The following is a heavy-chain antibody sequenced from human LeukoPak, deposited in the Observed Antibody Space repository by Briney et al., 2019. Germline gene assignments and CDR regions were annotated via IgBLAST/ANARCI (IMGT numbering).Heavy chain of an antibody. V-gene: IGHV3-20*04. CDR2: INWNGGST. CDR1: GFTFDDYG. D-gene: IGHD6-13*01. Sequence: GGSLRLSCAACGFTFDDYGMSWVRQARGKGLEWVSGINWNGGSTVCADSVKGGFTISRDNAKNSLYLQMNSLRAEDTALYYCARGHSSSWYLFDHWGQGTLVTVSS. J-gene: IGHJ4*02. CDR3: ARGHSSSWYLFDH.